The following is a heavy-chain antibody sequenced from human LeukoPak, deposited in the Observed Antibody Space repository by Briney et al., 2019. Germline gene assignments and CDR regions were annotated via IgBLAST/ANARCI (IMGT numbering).Heavy chain of an antibody. J-gene: IGHJ3*02. CDR2: INPNSSGT. V-gene: IGHV1-2*02. Sequence: ASVTLSCKASVYTFTGYNMHWVRHPPGQGLERMGWINPNSSGTNYAKTFHDRVTITRATTISTPYMELIRLRTDDTAVYYCSRGYSVIAGNASDSWGEGTMVTASS. D-gene: IGHD2-21*01. CDR1: VYTFTGYN. CDR3: SRGYSVIAGNASDS.